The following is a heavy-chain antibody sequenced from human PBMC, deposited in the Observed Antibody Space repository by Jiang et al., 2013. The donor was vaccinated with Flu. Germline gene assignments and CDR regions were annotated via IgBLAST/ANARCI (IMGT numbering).Heavy chain of an antibody. CDR3: ARVCPIGDYETVYFDY. V-gene: IGHV4-38-2*02. CDR1: GYSISNGYY. CDR2: MYQSGSV. D-gene: IGHD4-17*01. J-gene: IGHJ4*02. Sequence: GSGLVKPSETLSLTCSVSGYSISNGYYWGWIRQPPGKGLEWIGNMYQSGSVFYNPSLKSRVTISLDTSKNQFSLNLNSVTAADTAVYYCARVCPIGDYETVYFDYVGPGTWSPSP.